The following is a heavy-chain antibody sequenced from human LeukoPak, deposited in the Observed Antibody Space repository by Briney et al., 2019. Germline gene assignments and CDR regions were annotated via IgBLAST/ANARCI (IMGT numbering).Heavy chain of an antibody. CDR1: GLTFSNYW. D-gene: IGHD6-13*01. CDR2: ISSSSSYI. Sequence: GGSLRLSCAASGLTFSNYWMSWVRQGPGKGLEWVSSISSSSSYIYYADSVKGRFTISRDNAKNSLYLQMNSLRAEDTAVYYCAKEGIAAAEPGYYYMDVWGKGTTVTVSS. V-gene: IGHV3-21*01. J-gene: IGHJ6*03. CDR3: AKEGIAAAEPGYYYMDV.